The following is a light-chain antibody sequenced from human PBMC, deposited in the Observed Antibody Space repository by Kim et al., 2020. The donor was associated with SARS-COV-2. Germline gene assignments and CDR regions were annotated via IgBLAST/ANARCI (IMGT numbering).Light chain of an antibody. CDR2: EVS. CDR1: SSDLGGYNY. CDR3: SSYAGSNNLV. V-gene: IGLV2-8*01. Sequence: QSVLTQPPSASGSPGQSVTISCTGTSSDLGGYNYVSWYQQHPGKAPKLMIYEVSKRPSGVPDRFSGSKSGNTASLTVSGLQAEDEADYYCSSYAGSNNLVFGGGTQLTVL. J-gene: IGLJ2*01.